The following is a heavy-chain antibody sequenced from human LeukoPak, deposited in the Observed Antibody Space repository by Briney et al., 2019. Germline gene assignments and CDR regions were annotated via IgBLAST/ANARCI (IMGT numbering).Heavy chain of an antibody. Sequence: ASVKVSCKASGYTFTDHYIHWVRQAPGQGLEWMGCINPNSGGTKYARKFQGLVTMTRDTSIRTAYMELSRLISDDTAVYYCARVAYCTKGVCVNFDYWGQGTLVTVSS. CDR1: GYTFTDHY. D-gene: IGHD2-8*01. CDR3: ARVAYCTKGVCVNFDY. V-gene: IGHV1-2*04. CDR2: INPNSGGT. J-gene: IGHJ4*02.